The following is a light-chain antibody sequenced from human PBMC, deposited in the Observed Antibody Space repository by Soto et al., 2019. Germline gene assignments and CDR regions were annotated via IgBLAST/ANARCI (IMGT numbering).Light chain of an antibody. J-gene: IGKJ3*01. Sequence: DIQMTQSPSSLSASVGDRVTITCRASQSISSYLNWYQQKPGKAPKLLIYAASSLQSGVPSRFSGSGSGTDFTLTFSSLQPEDFATYYCQQSYSTLPFTFGPGTKVDIK. CDR2: AAS. V-gene: IGKV1-39*01. CDR3: QQSYSTLPFT. CDR1: QSISSY.